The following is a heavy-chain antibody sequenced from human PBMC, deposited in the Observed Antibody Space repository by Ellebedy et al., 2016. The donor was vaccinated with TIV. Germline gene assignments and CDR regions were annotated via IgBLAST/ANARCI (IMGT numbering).Heavy chain of an antibody. CDR1: GFTFSSYG. CDR3: AKDPPFTIRRGKYPDY. J-gene: IGHJ4*02. Sequence: GGSLRLXCAASGFTFSSYGMHWVRQAPGKGLEWVAVIWYDGSNKYYADSVKGRFTISRDNSKNTLYLQMNNLRADDTAMYYCAKDPPFTIRRGKYPDYWGQGILVTVSS. CDR2: IWYDGSNK. V-gene: IGHV3-33*06. D-gene: IGHD3-10*01.